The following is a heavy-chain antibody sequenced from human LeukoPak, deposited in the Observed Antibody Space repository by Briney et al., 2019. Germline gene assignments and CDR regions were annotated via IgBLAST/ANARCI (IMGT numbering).Heavy chain of an antibody. J-gene: IGHJ4*02. CDR2: INPSGGST. CDR1: GYTFTSYY. V-gene: IGHV1-46*01. Sequence: ASVKVSCKASGYTFTSYYMHWVRQALGQGLEWMGIINPSGGSTSYAQKFQGRVTMTRDTSTSTVYMELSSLRSEDTAVYYCARDLSGYSYGNYFDYWGQGTLVTVSS. CDR3: ARDLSGYSYGNYFDY. D-gene: IGHD5-18*01.